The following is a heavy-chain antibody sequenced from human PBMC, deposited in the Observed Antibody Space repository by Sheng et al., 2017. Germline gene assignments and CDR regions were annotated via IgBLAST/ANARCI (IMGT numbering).Heavy chain of an antibody. CDR1: GGSISSGGYY. Sequence: QVQLQESGPGLVKPSQTLSLTCTVSGGSISSGGYYWSWIRQHPGKGLEWIGYIYYSGSTYYNPSLKSRVTISVDTSKNQFSLKLSSVTAADTAVYYCARGGKGVNDYVWGSYRPQYYFDYWGQGTLVTVSS. V-gene: IGHV4-31*03. J-gene: IGHJ4*02. CDR3: ARGGKGVNDYVWGSYRPQYYFDY. D-gene: IGHD3-16*02. CDR2: IYYSGST.